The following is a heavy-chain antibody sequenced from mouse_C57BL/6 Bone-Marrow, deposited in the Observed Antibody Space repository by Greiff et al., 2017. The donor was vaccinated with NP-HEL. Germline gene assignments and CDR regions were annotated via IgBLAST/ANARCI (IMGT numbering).Heavy chain of an antibody. J-gene: IGHJ2*01. CDR1: GYTFTSYG. Sequence: VKLMESGAELARPGASVKLSCKASGYTFTSYGISWVKQRPGQGLEWIGEIYPRSGNTYYNEKFKGKATLTADKSSSTAYMELRSLTSEDSAVYFCARPLTGTVDYWGQGTTLTVSS. D-gene: IGHD4-1*01. V-gene: IGHV1-81*01. CDR3: ARPLTGTVDY. CDR2: IYPRSGNT.